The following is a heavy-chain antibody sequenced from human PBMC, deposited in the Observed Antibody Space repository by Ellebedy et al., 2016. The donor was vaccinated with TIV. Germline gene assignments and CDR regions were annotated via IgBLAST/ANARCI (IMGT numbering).Heavy chain of an antibody. Sequence: KVSCXASGYTFTSYWISWVRQMPGKGLEWMGRIDPSDSYTNYSPSFQGHVTISADKSISTAYLQWSSLKASDTAMYYCARSWPTCGGDCYPVYYYYGMDVWGQGTTVTVSS. V-gene: IGHV5-10-1*01. D-gene: IGHD2-21*01. J-gene: IGHJ6*02. CDR1: GYTFTSYW. CDR3: ARSWPTCGGDCYPVYYYYGMDV. CDR2: IDPSDSYT.